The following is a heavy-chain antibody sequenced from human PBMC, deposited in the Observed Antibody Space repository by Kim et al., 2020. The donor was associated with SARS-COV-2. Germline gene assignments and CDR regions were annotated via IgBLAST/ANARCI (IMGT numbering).Heavy chain of an antibody. J-gene: IGHJ1*01. D-gene: IGHD6-25*01. CDR3: ARASIAAVFQH. CDR2: T. V-gene: IGHV3-53*01. Sequence: TYYADSVKGRFTISRDNSKNTLYLQINSLRAEDTAVYYCARASIAAVFQHWGQGTLVTVSS.